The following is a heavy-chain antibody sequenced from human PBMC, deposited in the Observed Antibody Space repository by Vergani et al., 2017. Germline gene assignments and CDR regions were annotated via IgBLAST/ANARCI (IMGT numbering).Heavy chain of an antibody. J-gene: IGHJ3*02. Sequence: QVQLQQWGAGLLKPSETLSLTCAVYGGSFSGYYWSWIRQPPGKGLEWIGEINHSGSTNYNPSLKSRVTISVDTSKNQFSLKLSSVTAADTAVYYCARDLLGIRYDAFDIWGQGTMVTVSS. CDR3: ARDLLGIRYDAFDI. CDR1: GGSFSGYY. CDR2: INHSGST. V-gene: IGHV4-34*01. D-gene: IGHD3-9*01.